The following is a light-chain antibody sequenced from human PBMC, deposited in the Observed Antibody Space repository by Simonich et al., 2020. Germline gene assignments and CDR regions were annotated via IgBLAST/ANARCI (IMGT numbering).Light chain of an antibody. CDR3: QQYYSTPWT. CDR1: TSVLYSSNNKNY. CDR2: WAS. Sequence: DIVMTQSPDSLAVSLGERPTINCKPSTSVLYSSNNKNYLAWYQQKPGQPPKLLIYWASTRESGVPDRFSGSGSGTDFTLTISSLQAEDVAVYYGQQYYSTPWTFGQGTKVEIK. J-gene: IGKJ1*01. V-gene: IGKV4-1*01.